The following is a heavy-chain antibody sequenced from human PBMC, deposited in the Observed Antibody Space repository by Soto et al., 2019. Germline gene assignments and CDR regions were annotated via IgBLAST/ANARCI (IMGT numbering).Heavy chain of an antibody. CDR3: ARGPYDYVWGSYRHDALDI. CDR1: GYTFTGYY. J-gene: IGHJ3*02. V-gene: IGHV1-2*04. CDR2: INPNSGGT. Sequence: ASVKVSCKASGYTFTGYYMHWVRQAPGQGLEWMGWINPNSGGTNYAQKFQGWVTMTRDTSISTAYMELSRLRSDDTAVYYCARGPYDYVWGSYRHDALDIWGQGTMVTVSS. D-gene: IGHD3-16*02.